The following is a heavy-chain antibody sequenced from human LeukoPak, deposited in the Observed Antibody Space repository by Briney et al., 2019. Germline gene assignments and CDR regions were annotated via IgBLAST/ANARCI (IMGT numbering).Heavy chain of an antibody. J-gene: IGHJ4*02. CDR1: GFTFSSYD. V-gene: IGHV3-13*01. D-gene: IGHD2-21*02. CDR2: IGTAGDT. Sequence: GGSLRLSCAASGFTFSSYDMHWVRQATGKGLEWVSAIGTAGDTYYPGSVKGRFTISRENAKNSLYLQMNSLRAGDTAVYYCARAAYCGGDCYIDYWGQGTLVTVSS. CDR3: ARAAYCGGDCYIDY.